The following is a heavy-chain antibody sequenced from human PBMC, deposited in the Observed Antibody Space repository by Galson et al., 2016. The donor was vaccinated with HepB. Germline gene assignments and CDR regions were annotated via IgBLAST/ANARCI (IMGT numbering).Heavy chain of an antibody. CDR2: VDHSGNT. D-gene: IGHD3-22*01. J-gene: IGHJ3*02. Sequence: EPLSLTCGVYGGSFSGYYWSWIRQPPGKGLEWIGEVDHSGNTYYNPPLESRVTISEETSKRQFSLNLSSVTAADTAVYYCARLRSYENSEPGSFDIWGQGTLVTVSS. V-gene: IGHV4-34*01. CDR3: ARLRSYENSEPGSFDI. CDR1: GGSFSGYY.